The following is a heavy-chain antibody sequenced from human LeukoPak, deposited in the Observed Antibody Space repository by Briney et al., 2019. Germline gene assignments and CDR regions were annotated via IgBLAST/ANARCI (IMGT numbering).Heavy chain of an antibody. J-gene: IGHJ4*02. V-gene: IGHV3-33*01. Sequence: GGSLRLSCAASGFTFNSYGMHWVRQAPGKGLEWVAVIWYDGSNKYNVDSVKGRFTISRDNSNNTLYLQMNSLRADDTAVYYCARGPPRGEYHFDYWGQGTLVTVSS. CDR1: GFTFNSYG. CDR3: ARGPPRGEYHFDY. CDR2: IWYDGSNK. D-gene: IGHD3-16*01.